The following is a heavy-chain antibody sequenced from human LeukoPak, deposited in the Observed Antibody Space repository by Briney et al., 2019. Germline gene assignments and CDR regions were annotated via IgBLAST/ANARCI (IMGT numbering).Heavy chain of an antibody. D-gene: IGHD5-24*01. CDR2: IYYSGST. V-gene: IGHV4-59*01. CDR1: GGSISSYY. CDR3: ARDKRQKRAFDI. J-gene: IGHJ3*02. Sequence: SETLSLTCTVSGGSISSYYWSWIRQPPGKGLEWIGYIYYSGSTNYNPSLKSRVTISVDTSKNQFSLKLSSVTAADTAVYYCARDKRQKRAFDIWGQGTMVTVSS.